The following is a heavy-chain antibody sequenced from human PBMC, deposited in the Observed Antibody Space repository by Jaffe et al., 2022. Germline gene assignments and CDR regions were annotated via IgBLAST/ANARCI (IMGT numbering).Heavy chain of an antibody. J-gene: IGHJ6*03. CDR1: GFTFSDHY. CDR2: TRNKANSYTT. CDR3: ARVAGTVTAPYYYYYMDV. Sequence: EVQLVESGGGLVQPGGSLRLSCAASGFTFSDHYMDWVRQAPGKGLEWVGRTRNKANSYTTEYAASVKGRFTISRDDSKNSLYLQMNSLKTEDTAVYYCARVAGTVTAPYYYYYMDVWGKGTTVTVSS. D-gene: IGHD4-4*01. V-gene: IGHV3-72*01.